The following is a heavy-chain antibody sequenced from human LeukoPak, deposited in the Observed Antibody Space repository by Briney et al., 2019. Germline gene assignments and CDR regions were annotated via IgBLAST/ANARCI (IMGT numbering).Heavy chain of an antibody. Sequence: SGPTLVNPTQTLTLTCTFSGFSLSTSGVGVGWIRQPPGKALEWPAIIYWDDDKRYSPSLKTRLTITKDTSKNQVVLRMTNMDPVDTATYYCAHRSGYSFGPDALDIWGQGTLVTVSS. J-gene: IGHJ3*02. CDR2: IYWDDDK. V-gene: IGHV2-5*02. D-gene: IGHD5-12*01. CDR1: GFSLSTSGVG. CDR3: AHRSGYSFGPDALDI.